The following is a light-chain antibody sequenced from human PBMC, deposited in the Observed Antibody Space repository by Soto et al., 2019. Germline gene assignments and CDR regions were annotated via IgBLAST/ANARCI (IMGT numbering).Light chain of an antibody. CDR1: QGISSS. CDR2: AAS. CDR3: QQVNSFPAT. J-gene: IGKJ4*01. Sequence: DIQLTQSPSFLSASVGDRITITCRASQGISSSLAWYQQRPGKAPELLIYAASSLQSGVPSRFSGSGSGTEFTLTVSSLQPEDFATYYCQQVNSFPATFGGGTKVEIK. V-gene: IGKV1-9*01.